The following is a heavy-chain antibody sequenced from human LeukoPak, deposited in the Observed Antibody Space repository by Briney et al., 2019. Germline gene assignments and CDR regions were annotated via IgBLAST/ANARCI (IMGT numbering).Heavy chain of an antibody. CDR3: ARVRGNYFPDY. CDR2: IYYSGST. Sequence: SETLSLTCTVSGGSISGYYWSWIRQPPGKGLEWIGYIYYSGSTNYNPSLKSRITILVDTSKNQFSLGLSSVTAADTAVYYCARVRGNYFPDYWGQGTLVTVSS. CDR1: GGSISGYY. V-gene: IGHV4-59*01. D-gene: IGHD4-11*01. J-gene: IGHJ4*02.